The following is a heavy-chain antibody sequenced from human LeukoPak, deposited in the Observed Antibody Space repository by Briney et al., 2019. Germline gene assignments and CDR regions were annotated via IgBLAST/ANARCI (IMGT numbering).Heavy chain of an antibody. CDR3: AKEVLVVIESYFDH. J-gene: IGHJ4*02. D-gene: IGHD3-22*01. V-gene: IGHV3-7*03. Sequence: GGSLRLSCAASGFTFRNYWMGWVRQAPGKGLEWVANTKPDGSAEYYADSVRGRFTTSRDNANNFLYLQMNRLRAEDTAVYYCAKEVLVVIESYFDHWGQGSLVTVSS. CDR1: GFTFRNYW. CDR2: TKPDGSAE.